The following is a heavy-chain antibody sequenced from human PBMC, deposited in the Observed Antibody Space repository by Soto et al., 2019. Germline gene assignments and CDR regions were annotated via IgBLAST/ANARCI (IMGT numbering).Heavy chain of an antibody. J-gene: IGHJ6*03. CDR3: AKGGSNYFLGTIAYYYYYMDV. Sequence: EVQLLESGGGLVQPGGSLRLSCAAYGFTFSSYAMSWVRQAPGKGLEWVSAISGSGGSTYYADSVKGRFTISRDNSKNTLYLQMNSLRAEDTAVYYCAKGGSNYFLGTIAYYYYYMDVWGKGTTVTVSS. CDR1: GFTFSSYA. CDR2: ISGSGGST. V-gene: IGHV3-23*01. D-gene: IGHD4-4*01.